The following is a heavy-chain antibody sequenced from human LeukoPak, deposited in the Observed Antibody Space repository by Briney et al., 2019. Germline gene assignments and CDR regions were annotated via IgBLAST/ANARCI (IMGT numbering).Heavy chain of an antibody. Sequence: PGGSLRLSCAASGFTYSRYAMSWVRQAPGKGLEWVSSISDNGAGTFYADSVKGRFTISRDNSDKTLYLQMNSLRAEDTAVYYCANLGSIRSGGILDYFDYWGQGTLVTVSS. CDR1: GFTYSRYA. CDR3: ANLGSIRSGGILDYFDY. J-gene: IGHJ4*02. V-gene: IGHV3-23*01. CDR2: ISDNGAGT. D-gene: IGHD2-15*01.